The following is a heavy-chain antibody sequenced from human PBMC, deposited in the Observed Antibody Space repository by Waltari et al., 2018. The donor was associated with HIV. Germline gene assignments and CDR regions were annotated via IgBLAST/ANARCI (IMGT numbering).Heavy chain of an antibody. Sequence: QVQLVQSRADVTRPGASVIVSCTTSGYPFTTYAVHWVRPAPGQRLESMGWINVGNSKKQDSQKVQGRLTITRDTSASVAYMEMTRLKYEDTAVYFCAREGAGDIDYLEYWGQGTLVTVSS. V-gene: IGHV1-3*01. J-gene: IGHJ4*02. CDR1: GYPFTTYA. CDR3: AREGAGDIDYLEY. CDR2: INVGNSKK. D-gene: IGHD3-16*02.